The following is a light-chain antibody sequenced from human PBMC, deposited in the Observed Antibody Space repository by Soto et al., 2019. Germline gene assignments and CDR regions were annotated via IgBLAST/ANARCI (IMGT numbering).Light chain of an antibody. J-gene: IGKJ1*01. CDR2: GAS. V-gene: IGKV3-15*01. Sequence: EIVMTQSPATLSVSPGERATLSCRASQSVSRNLAWYQQKPGQAPRLLIYGASTRATGIPARFSGSRSGTEFTLTISSLQSEDFAVYYCQQYNNWPPRTFGQGTKVEIK. CDR1: QSVSRN. CDR3: QQYNNWPPRT.